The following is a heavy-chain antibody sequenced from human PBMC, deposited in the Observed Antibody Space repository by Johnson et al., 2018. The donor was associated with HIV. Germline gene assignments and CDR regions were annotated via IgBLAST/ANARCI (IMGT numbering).Heavy chain of an antibody. D-gene: IGHD3-10*01. Sequence: QVQLVESGGGVVQPGRSLRLSCAASGFTFSSYGMAWVRQAPGQGLEWVTVISFSGVKKYYADSVKGRFTIARDNSKGTLYLQRDGLRPEDTALYYCARDFVAFGECTAFDIWGQGTMVTVSS. J-gene: IGHJ3*02. CDR2: ISFSGVKK. CDR3: ARDFVAFGECTAFDI. V-gene: IGHV3-30*03. CDR1: GFTFSSYG.